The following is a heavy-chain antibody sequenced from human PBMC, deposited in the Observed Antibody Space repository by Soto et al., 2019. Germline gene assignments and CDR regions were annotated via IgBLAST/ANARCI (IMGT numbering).Heavy chain of an antibody. CDR1: GFTFSSYA. Sequence: VGSLRLSCAASGFTFSSYAMSWVRQAPGKGLEWVSALSGSGTSTYYADSVEGRFTISRDNSKNTLYLQMNSLRAEDTAVYNCAQTEGESSGYSTVDIWGQGTMVTV. D-gene: IGHD3-22*01. CDR2: LSGSGTST. V-gene: IGHV3-23*01. CDR3: AQTEGESSGYSTVDI. J-gene: IGHJ3*02.